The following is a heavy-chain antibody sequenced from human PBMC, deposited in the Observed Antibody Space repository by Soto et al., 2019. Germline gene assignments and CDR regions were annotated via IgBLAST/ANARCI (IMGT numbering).Heavy chain of an antibody. CDR2: ITYSGNT. Sequence: SETLSVTCTVSNGSINHAEDNWTWIRQPPGKGLEDIGYITYSGNTFYKSSLKSRIKMAVDISKNQFSLKLHSVTAADTAVYYCARDRHHLHERPGRIDSWGQGMLIT. CDR3: ARDRHHLHERPGRIDS. J-gene: IGHJ4*02. D-gene: IGHD1-1*01. V-gene: IGHV4-30-4*01. CDR1: NGSINHAEDN.